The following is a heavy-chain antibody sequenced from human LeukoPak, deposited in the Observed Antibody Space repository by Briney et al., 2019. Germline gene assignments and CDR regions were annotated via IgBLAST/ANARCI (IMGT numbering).Heavy chain of an antibody. V-gene: IGHV3-23*01. J-gene: IGHJ4*02. D-gene: IGHD6-6*01. CDR2: ISGSGGST. CDR1: GFTFSSYA. Sequence: GGSLRLSCAASGFTFSSYAMSWVRQAPGKGLEWVSAISGSGGSTYYADSVKGRFTISRDNSKNTLYLQMNSLRAEDTAVYYCAKDLEYSSSSGYFDYWGQGTLVTVSS. CDR3: AKDLEYSSSSGYFDY.